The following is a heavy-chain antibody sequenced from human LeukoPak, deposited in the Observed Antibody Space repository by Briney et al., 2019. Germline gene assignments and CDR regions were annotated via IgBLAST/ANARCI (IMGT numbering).Heavy chain of an antibody. D-gene: IGHD1-7*01. CDR3: ARAGTIPYFDY. CDR2: IYYSGST. Sequence: SETLSLTCTVSGASISSYYWSWIRQPPGKGLEWIGYIYYSGSTNYNPSLKSRVTISVDTSKNQFSLKLSSVTAADTAVYYCARAGTIPYFDYWGQGTLVTVSS. CDR1: GASISSYY. V-gene: IGHV4-59*01. J-gene: IGHJ4*02.